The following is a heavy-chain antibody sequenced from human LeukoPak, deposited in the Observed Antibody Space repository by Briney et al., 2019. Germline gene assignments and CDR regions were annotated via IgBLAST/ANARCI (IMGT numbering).Heavy chain of an antibody. Sequence: GGSLRLSCAASGFNLNDQYMDWVRQAPGKGLEWIGRSRNKANRHSTEYAASVKGRFIISRDDSGNLMYLQMSSLKTEDTAVYFCARDGGSRGNTGFDIWGQGTEVTVSS. CDR3: ARDGGSRGNTGFDI. CDR1: GFNLNDQY. CDR2: SRNKANRHST. V-gene: IGHV3-72*01. J-gene: IGHJ3*02. D-gene: IGHD2-15*01.